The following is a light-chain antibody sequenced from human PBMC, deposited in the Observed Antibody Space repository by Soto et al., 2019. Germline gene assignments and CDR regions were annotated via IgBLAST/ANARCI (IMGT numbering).Light chain of an antibody. CDR3: QQTFSNFLS. V-gene: IGKV1-39*01. CDR2: GAS. J-gene: IGKJ4*01. CDR1: QNINYY. Sequence: DIQMTQSPSSLSASVGDRVTITCRASQNINYYLNWYQQKPGKAPKLLIYGASNLQSGVPSRFSGSGSGTDFTLTISSLQLEDFATYFCQQTFSNFLSFGGGTKVDI.